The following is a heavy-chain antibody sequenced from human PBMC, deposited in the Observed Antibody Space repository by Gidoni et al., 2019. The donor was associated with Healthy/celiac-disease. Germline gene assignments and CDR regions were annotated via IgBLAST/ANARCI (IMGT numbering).Heavy chain of an antibody. CDR2: IIPIFGTA. CDR1: GGTFSSYA. Sequence: QVQLVQSGAEVKKPGSSVKVSCKDSGGTFSSYAISWVRQAPGQGLEWMGGIIPIFGTANYAQKFQGRVTITADESTSTAYMELSSLRSEDTAVYYCARAVSYYYDSSGYSLDYWGQGTLVTVSS. J-gene: IGHJ4*02. CDR3: ARAVSYYYDSSGYSLDY. D-gene: IGHD3-22*01. V-gene: IGHV1-69*01.